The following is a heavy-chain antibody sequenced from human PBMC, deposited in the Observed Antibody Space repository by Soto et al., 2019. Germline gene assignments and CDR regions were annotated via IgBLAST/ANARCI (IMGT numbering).Heavy chain of an antibody. CDR2: ISSSSSTI. J-gene: IGHJ4*02. CDR3: ARDRGDTAMVTGQDY. V-gene: IGHV3-48*02. D-gene: IGHD5-18*01. CDR1: GFTFSSYS. Sequence: RRLSCAASGFTFSSYSMNWVRQAPGKGLEWVSYISSSSSTIYYADSVKGRFTISRDNAKNSLYLQMNSLRDEDTAVYYCARDRGDTAMVTGQDYWGQGTLVTVSS.